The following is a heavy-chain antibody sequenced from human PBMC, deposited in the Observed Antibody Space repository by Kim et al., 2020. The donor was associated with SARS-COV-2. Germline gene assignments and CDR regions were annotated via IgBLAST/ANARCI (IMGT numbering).Heavy chain of an antibody. CDR3: STSLGVPVILNRLLFDP. J-gene: IGHJ5*02. CDR1: GASISTSTYF. D-gene: IGHD1-1*01. Sequence: SETLSLTCAVSGASISTSTYFWGWIRQPPGKGLEWIWSMFRSGTTFDNPSLNSRLTISVDTSKNQFSLMLSSVTAADTAVYYASTSLGVPVILNRLLFDP. CDR2: MFRSGTT. V-gene: IGHV4-39*01.